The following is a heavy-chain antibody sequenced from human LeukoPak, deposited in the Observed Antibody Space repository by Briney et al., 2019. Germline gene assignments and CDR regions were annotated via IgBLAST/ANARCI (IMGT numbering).Heavy chain of an antibody. CDR3: ARGSYDKYSSSWYYFDY. J-gene: IGHJ4*02. V-gene: IGHV1-2*02. Sequence: ASVKVSCKASGYTFTGYYMHWVRQAPGQGLGWMGWINPNSGGTNYAQKFQGRVTMTRDTSISTAYMELSRLRSDDTAVYYCARGSYDKYSSSWYYFDYWGQGTLVTVSS. CDR2: INPNSGGT. D-gene: IGHD6-13*01. CDR1: GYTFTGYY.